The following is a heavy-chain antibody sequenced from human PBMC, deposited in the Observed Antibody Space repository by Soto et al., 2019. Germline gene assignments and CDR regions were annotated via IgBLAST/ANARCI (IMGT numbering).Heavy chain of an antibody. CDR3: ASLGSTYYDFWSGYPDPVYYYYYMDV. CDR1: GGSISSGGYY. D-gene: IGHD3-3*01. J-gene: IGHJ6*03. Sequence: SETLSLTCTVSGGSISSGGYYWSWIRQHPGKGLEWIGYIYYSGSTYYNPSLKSRVTISVDTSKNQFSLKLSSVTAADTAVYYCASLGSTYYDFWSGYPDPVYYYYYMDVWGKGTKVTVSS. CDR2: IYYSGST. V-gene: IGHV4-31*03.